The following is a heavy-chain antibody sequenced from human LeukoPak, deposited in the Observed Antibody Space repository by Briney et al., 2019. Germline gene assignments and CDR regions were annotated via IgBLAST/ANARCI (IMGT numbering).Heavy chain of an antibody. V-gene: IGHV3-30*18. CDR3: AKIGTGDPFDY. D-gene: IGHD7-27*01. CDR2: ISYDGSNK. CDR1: GFTFSSYG. Sequence: LPGGSLRLSCAASGFTFSSYGMHWVRQAPGKGLEWVAVISYDGSNKYYADSVKGRFTISRDNSKNTLYLQMNSLRAEDTAVYYCAKIGTGDPFDYWGQGTLVTVSS. J-gene: IGHJ4*02.